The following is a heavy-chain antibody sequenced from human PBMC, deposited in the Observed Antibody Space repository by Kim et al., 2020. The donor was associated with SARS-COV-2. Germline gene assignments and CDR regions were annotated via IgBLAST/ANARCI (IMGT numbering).Heavy chain of an antibody. CDR3: ARRGYDGYEYFDP. Sequence: ASVKVSCKTSGYTFSSYGISWVRQAPGQGLEWMGWISSYDGNTNYGKKLQGRITVTTDTSTGTVYMDLRTQRSDDTAVYYCARRGYDGYEYFDPWGQGTL. J-gene: IGHJ5*02. V-gene: IGHV1-18*01. CDR2: ISSYDGNT. D-gene: IGHD5-12*01. CDR1: GYTFSSYG.